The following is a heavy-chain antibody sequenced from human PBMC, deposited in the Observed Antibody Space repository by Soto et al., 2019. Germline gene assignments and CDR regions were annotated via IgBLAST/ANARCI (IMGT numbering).Heavy chain of an antibody. Sequence: RLSCAASGFTFSSYGMHWVRQAPGKGLEWVAVISYDGSNKYYADSVKGRFTISRDNSKNTLYLQMNSLRAEDTAVYYCAKDKREMATLDAFDIWGQGTMVTVSS. D-gene: IGHD5-12*01. V-gene: IGHV3-30*18. CDR3: AKDKREMATLDAFDI. J-gene: IGHJ3*02. CDR2: ISYDGSNK. CDR1: GFTFSSYG.